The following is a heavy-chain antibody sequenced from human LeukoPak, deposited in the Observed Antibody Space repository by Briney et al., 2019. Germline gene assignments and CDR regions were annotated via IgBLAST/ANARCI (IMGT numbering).Heavy chain of an antibody. Sequence: PGGSLRLSCAASGFTFSSSAMSWVRQAPGKGLEWVSAISNNGGYTYYADSVQGRFTISRDNSKSTLCLQMNSLRAEDTAVYYCAKCSTSAYTTGWCNWIDPWGQGTLVTVSS. J-gene: IGHJ5*02. CDR2: ISNNGGYT. V-gene: IGHV3-23*01. D-gene: IGHD6-19*01. CDR3: AKCSTSAYTTGWCNWIDP. CDR1: GFTFSSSA.